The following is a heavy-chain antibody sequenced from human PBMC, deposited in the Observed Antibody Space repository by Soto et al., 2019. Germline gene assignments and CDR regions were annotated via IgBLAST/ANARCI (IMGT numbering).Heavy chain of an antibody. J-gene: IGHJ4*02. CDR3: AKDNPTTAY. V-gene: IGHV3-30*18. D-gene: IGHD1-1*01. Sequence: GGSLRLSCAASGFTFSSNGMHWVRQAPGKGLERVAIISYDGSDKYYGDSVKGRFTISRDNSKSTLYLQMDSLREDDTAVYYCAKDNPTTAYWGQGTLVTVSS. CDR2: ISYDGSDK. CDR1: GFTFSSNG.